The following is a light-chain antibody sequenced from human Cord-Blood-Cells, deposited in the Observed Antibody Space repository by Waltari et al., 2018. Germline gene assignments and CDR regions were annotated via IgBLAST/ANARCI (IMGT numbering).Light chain of an antibody. V-gene: IGKV1-5*01. CDR1: QSISSW. CDR2: DAS. J-gene: IGKJ2*01. CDR3: QQYNSYLT. Sequence: DSQMTQSPSTLSASVGERVTITCRASQSISSWLAWYQQKPGKAPKLLIYDASSLESGVPSRFSGSGSGTEFTLTISSLQPDDFATYYCQQYNSYLTFGQGTKLEIK.